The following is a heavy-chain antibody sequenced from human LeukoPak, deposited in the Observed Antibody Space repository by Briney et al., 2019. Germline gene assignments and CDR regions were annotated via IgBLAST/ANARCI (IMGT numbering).Heavy chain of an antibody. CDR1: GGSISSYY. J-gene: IGHJ5*02. CDR2: IYYSGCT. CDR3: ARSIVGVKDNWFDP. V-gene: IGHV4-59*08. Sequence: KASETLSLTCTVSGGSISSYYWSWIRQPPGKGLEWIGYIYYSGCTNYNPSLKSRVTISVDTSKNQFSLKLGSVTAAGTAVYYCARSIVGVKDNWFDPWGQGTLVTVSS. D-gene: IGHD1-26*01.